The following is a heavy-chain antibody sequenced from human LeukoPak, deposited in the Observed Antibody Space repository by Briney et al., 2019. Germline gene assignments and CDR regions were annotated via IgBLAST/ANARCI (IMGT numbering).Heavy chain of an antibody. CDR2: ISSSGSTI. Sequence: GGSLRLSCAASGFTFSSYEMNWVRQAPGKGLEWVSYISSSGSTIYYADSVKGRFTISRDNAKNSLYPQMNSLRAEDTAVYYCARDDTVIHFDYWGQGTLVTVSS. D-gene: IGHD3-16*02. CDR1: GFTFSSYE. J-gene: IGHJ4*02. V-gene: IGHV3-48*03. CDR3: ARDDTVIHFDY.